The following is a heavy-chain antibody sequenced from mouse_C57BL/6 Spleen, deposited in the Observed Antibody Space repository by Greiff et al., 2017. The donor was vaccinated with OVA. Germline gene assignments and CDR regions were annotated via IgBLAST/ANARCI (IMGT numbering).Heavy chain of an antibody. D-gene: IGHD1-1*01. CDR2: IWSGGST. Sequence: QVQLQQSGPGLVQPSQSLSITCTVSGFSLTSYGVHWVRQSPGKGLEWLGVIWSGGSTDYNAAFISRLSISKDNSKSQVFFKMNSLQADDTAIYYCAAHYYGSSYERYAMDYWGQGTSVTVSS. CDR1: GFSLTSYG. J-gene: IGHJ4*01. V-gene: IGHV2-2*01. CDR3: AAHYYGSSYERYAMDY.